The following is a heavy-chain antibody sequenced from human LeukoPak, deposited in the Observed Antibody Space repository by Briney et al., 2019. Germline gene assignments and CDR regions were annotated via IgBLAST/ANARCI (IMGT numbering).Heavy chain of an antibody. CDR1: GFTFDYSA. D-gene: IGHD6-19*01. V-gene: IGHV3-23*01. CDR2: INTGDIT. Sequence: GGSLRLSCAASGFTFDYSAMTWVRQAPEKGLEWVSTINTGDITFYADSVKGRFTISRDNSKNTLYLQMNSLRAEDTAVHYCARQPDDFSGWNNGQDFFDYWGQGTLVTVSS. CDR3: ARQPDDFSGWNNGQDFFDY. J-gene: IGHJ4*02.